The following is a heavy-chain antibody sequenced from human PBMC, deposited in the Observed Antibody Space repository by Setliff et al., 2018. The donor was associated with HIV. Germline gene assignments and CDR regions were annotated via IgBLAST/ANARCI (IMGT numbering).Heavy chain of an antibody. Sequence: PSETLSLTCTVSGGSIISSTYFWGWIRQPPGKGLECIGNIYYSGSTSYNPSLKSRVTISVDTSKSQFSLKLSSVTAADTAVYYCARLLVAGMLFDYWGQGTLVTAPQ. CDR1: GGSIISSTYF. CDR3: ARLLVAGMLFDY. J-gene: IGHJ4*02. V-gene: IGHV4-39*01. D-gene: IGHD2-15*01. CDR2: IYYSGST.